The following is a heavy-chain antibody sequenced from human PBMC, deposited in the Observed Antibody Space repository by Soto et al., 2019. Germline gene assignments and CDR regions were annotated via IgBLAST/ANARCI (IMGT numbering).Heavy chain of an antibody. J-gene: IGHJ4*02. CDR1: GGSISSSSYY. V-gene: IGHV4-39*01. CDR2: IYYSGST. D-gene: IGHD3-3*01. Sequence: QLQLQESGPGLVKPSETLSLTCTVSGGSISSSSYYWGWIRQPPGKGLEWIGSIYYSGSTYCNPSLKSRVTISVYTSKNQFSLKLSSVTAADTAVYYCARLYYDFWSGYSSYYFDYWGQGTLVTVSS. CDR3: ARLYYDFWSGYSSYYFDY.